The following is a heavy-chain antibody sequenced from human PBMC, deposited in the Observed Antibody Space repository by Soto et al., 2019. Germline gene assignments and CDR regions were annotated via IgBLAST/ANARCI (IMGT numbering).Heavy chain of an antibody. Sequence: SVKVSCKASGATSSGSAFSWVRQAPGQGLEWMGGITPTLGTTNYAQKFQGRVTITADESTSTAYMELSSLRSEDTAVYYCARKRDGYNYYFDYWGQGTLVTVSS. D-gene: IGHD5-12*01. J-gene: IGHJ4*02. CDR3: ARKRDGYNYYFDY. CDR1: GATSSGSA. V-gene: IGHV1-69*13. CDR2: ITPTLGTT.